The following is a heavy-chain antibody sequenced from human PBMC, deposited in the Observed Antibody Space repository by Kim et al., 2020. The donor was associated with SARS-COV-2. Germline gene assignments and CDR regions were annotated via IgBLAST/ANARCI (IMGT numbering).Heavy chain of an antibody. D-gene: IGHD3-10*01. CDR2: ISYDGSNK. V-gene: IGHV3-30*04. CDR3: ARDYGSGSYSPVGAFDI. Sequence: GGSLRLSCAASGFTFSSYAMHWVRQAPGKGLEWVAVISYDGSNKYYADSVKGRFTISRDNSKNTLYLQMNSLRAEDTAVYYCARDYGSGSYSPVGAFDIWGQGTMVTVSS. J-gene: IGHJ3*02. CDR1: GFTFSSYA.